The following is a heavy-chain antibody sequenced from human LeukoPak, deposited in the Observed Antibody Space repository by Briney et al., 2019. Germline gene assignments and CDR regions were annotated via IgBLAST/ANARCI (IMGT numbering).Heavy chain of an antibody. CDR3: ATDPMYDNSGQHSFEI. V-gene: IGHV3-30*02. CDR2: IRYDGSNK. CDR1: GFTVSSNY. J-gene: IGHJ3*02. Sequence: GGSLRLSCAASGFTVSSNYMSWVRQAPGKGLEWVAFIRYDGSNKYYADSVKGRFTISRDNSKNTLYLQMNSLRAEDTAVYYCATDPMYDNSGQHSFEIWGQGTMVTVSS. D-gene: IGHD3-22*01.